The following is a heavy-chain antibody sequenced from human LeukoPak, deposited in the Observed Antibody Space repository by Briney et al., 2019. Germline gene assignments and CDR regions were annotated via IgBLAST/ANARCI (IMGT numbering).Heavy chain of an antibody. D-gene: IGHD6-6*01. CDR3: ASLFLCYGCSSSSHNFNI. J-gene: IGHJ3*02. CDR1: GFTFSAYW. CDR2: VNSDGSST. Sequence: GGSLRLSCEASGFTFSAYWMHWVRQAPGKGLVWVSRVNSDGSSTTYADSVKGRFTISRDNAKNTLYLQMNSLRAEDTAVYYCASLFLCYGCSSSSHNFNIWGQGTMVTVSS. V-gene: IGHV3-74*01.